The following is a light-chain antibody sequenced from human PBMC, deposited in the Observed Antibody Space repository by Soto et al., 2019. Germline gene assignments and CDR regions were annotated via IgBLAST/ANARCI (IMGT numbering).Light chain of an antibody. CDR1: QIISSW. CDR2: KAS. Sequence: DLQMTQSPSALSASVGDRVTITCRASQIISSWVAWYQQKPGKAPKFLIYKASTLESGVPSRFSGSGSVTEFPITISSLQPDDSATYYCQHCDNYHWTFGQGTKVEIK. CDR3: QHCDNYHWT. V-gene: IGKV1-5*03. J-gene: IGKJ1*01.